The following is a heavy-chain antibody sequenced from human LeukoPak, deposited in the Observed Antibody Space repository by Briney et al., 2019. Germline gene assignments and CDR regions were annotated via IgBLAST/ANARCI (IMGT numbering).Heavy chain of an antibody. CDR1: GGSISSSSYY. V-gene: IGHV4-30-4*08. D-gene: IGHD4-17*01. CDR3: ARVPGHYGDPGDY. Sequence: PSETLSLTCTVSGGSISSSSYYWGWIRQPPGKGLEWIGYIYYSGSTYYNPSLKSRVTISVDTSKNQFSLKLSPVTAADTAVYYCARVPGHYGDPGDYWGQGTLVTVSS. CDR2: IYYSGST. J-gene: IGHJ4*02.